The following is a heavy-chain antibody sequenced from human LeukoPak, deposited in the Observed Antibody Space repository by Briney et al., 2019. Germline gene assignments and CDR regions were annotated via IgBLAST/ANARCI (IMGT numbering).Heavy chain of an antibody. CDR1: GGSLSSSSYY. CDR2: IYYTGST. J-gene: IGHJ4*02. CDR3: TRGSYDVLTGYSTLGEY. D-gene: IGHD3-9*01. Sequence: SETLSLTCTVSGGSLSSSSYYWGWVRPRPGKGLEWVGNIYYTGSTYYNPSLKRRLTISLDASQRQFSLRLSPVTAADTALYYCTRGSYDVLTGYSTLGEYWGQGTPVTVYS. V-gene: IGHV4-39*01.